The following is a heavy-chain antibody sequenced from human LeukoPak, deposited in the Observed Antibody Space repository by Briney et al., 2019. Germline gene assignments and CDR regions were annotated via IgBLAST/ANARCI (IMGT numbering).Heavy chain of an antibody. Sequence: SETLSLTCTVSGGSLSNYYWNWIRQPPGKGLEWIGYIYYSGSTNYNPSLKSRVTISVDTSKNQFSLKLSSVTAADTAVYYCARHRYYDSHFDYWGQGTLVTVSS. CDR2: IYYSGST. CDR3: ARHRYYDSHFDY. CDR1: GGSLSNYY. V-gene: IGHV4-59*08. D-gene: IGHD3-22*01. J-gene: IGHJ4*02.